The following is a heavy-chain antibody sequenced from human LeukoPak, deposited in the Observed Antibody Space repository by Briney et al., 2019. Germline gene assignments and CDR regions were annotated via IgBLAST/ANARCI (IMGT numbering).Heavy chain of an antibody. D-gene: IGHD3-10*01. J-gene: IGHJ4*02. Sequence: PGGSLRLSCAASGFTFSSYAMHWVRQAPGKGLEWVAVISYDGSNKYYADSVKGRFTISRDNSKNTLYLQMNSLRAEDTAVYYCARVPPMVRGEKGFYFDYWGQGTLVTVSS. V-gene: IGHV3-30*14. CDR2: ISYDGSNK. CDR3: ARVPPMVRGEKGFYFDY. CDR1: GFTFSSYA.